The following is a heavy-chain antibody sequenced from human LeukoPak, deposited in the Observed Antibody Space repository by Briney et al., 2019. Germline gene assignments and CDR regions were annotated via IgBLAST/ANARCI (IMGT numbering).Heavy chain of an antibody. J-gene: IGHJ4*02. V-gene: IGHV3-30*03. CDR2: ISYDGSNK. D-gene: IGHD5-24*01. CDR3: ARDYSRRWLQWKGAFDY. CDR1: GFTFSSYG. Sequence: GGSLRLSCSASGFTFSSYGMHWVRQAPGKGLGWVAVISYDGSNKYYADSVKGRFTISRDNSKNTLYLQMNSLRAEDTAVYYCARDYSRRWLQWKGAFDYWGQGTLVTVSS.